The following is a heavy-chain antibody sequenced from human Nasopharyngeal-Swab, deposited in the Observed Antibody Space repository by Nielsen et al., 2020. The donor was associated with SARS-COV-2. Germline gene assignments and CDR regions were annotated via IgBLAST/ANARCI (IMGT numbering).Heavy chain of an antibody. V-gene: IGHV6-1*01. CDR2: TYYRSKRYN. Sequence: SETLSLTCAISGDSVSSNSAAWNWIRQSPSRGLEWLGRTYYRSKRYNDYAVSVKSRITINPDTSKNQFSLQLNSVTPEDTAVYYCARDQGEWLRFGGFDPWGQGTLVTVSS. D-gene: IGHD5-12*01. CDR1: GDSVSSNSAA. J-gene: IGHJ5*02. CDR3: ARDQGEWLRFGGFDP.